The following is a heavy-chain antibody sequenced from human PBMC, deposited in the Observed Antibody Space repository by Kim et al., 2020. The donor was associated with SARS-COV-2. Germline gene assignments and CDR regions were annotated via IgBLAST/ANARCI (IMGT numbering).Heavy chain of an antibody. CDR1: GGSISYYY. Sequence: SETLSLTCTVSGGSISYYYWTWIRQPPGKGLEWIGYVFDSGSTNYNPPLKSQVTISLGTSKKQFSQPLTSVTATDTAVYYCAGGKYYYDGSGNPRFWYFDLWGRGTLVTVSS. D-gene: IGHD3-22*01. J-gene: IGHJ2*01. V-gene: IGHV4-59*01. CDR3: AGGKYYYDGSGNPRFWYFDL. CDR2: VFDSGST.